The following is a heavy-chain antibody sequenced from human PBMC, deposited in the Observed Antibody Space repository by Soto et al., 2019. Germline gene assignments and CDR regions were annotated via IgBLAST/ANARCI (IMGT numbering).Heavy chain of an antibody. J-gene: IGHJ6*02. CDR2: IYPGDSDT. D-gene: IGHD3-10*01. CDR1: GYSFTSYW. Sequence: GESLKISCKGSGYSFTSYWIGWVRQMPGKGLEWMGIIYPGDSDTRYSPSFQGQVTISADKCISTAYLQWSSLKASDTAMYYCARASMVRGVIPNYYYYYGMDVWGQGTTVTVSS. V-gene: IGHV5-51*01. CDR3: ARASMVRGVIPNYYYYYGMDV.